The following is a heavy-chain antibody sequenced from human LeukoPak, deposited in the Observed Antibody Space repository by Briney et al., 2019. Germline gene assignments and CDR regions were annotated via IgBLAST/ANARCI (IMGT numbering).Heavy chain of an antibody. CDR1: GFTFDDYA. CDR2: ISWNSGSI. CDR3: AKVPTYYYDSSGYYRPYYYMDV. J-gene: IGHJ6*03. Sequence: GRSLRLSCAASGFTFDDYAMHWVRQAPGKGLEWVSGISWNSGSIGYADSVKGRFTISRDNSKNTLYLQMNSLRAEDTAVYYCAKVPTYYYDSSGYYRPYYYMDVWGKGTTVTVSS. D-gene: IGHD3-22*01. V-gene: IGHV3-9*01.